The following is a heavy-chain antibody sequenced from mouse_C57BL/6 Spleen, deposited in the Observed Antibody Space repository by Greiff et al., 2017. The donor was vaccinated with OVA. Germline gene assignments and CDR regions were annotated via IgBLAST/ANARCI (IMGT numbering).Heavy chain of an antibody. CDR2: IRSKSSNYAT. Sequence: EVQLVASGGGLVQPKGSLKLSCAASGFTFNTYAMHWVRQAPGKGLEWVARIRSKSSNYATYYADSVKDRFTISRNDSQSMHYLQMNNLKTEDTDMYYCVRPPLYYGYDEGFAYWGQGTLVTVSA. V-gene: IGHV10-3*01. J-gene: IGHJ3*01. D-gene: IGHD2-2*01. CDR1: GFTFNTYA. CDR3: VRPPLYYGYDEGFAY.